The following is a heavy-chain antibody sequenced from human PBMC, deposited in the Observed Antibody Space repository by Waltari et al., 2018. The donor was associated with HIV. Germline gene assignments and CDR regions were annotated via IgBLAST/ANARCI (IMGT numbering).Heavy chain of an antibody. D-gene: IGHD3-10*01. Sequence: VQLVQPGPEMKKLGASVKISCRASGFTFTNYGISWVRRAPGRGLVWMGWGSANDGNINIAENFKGSVTLTTEAPTNTAYWELRSLSLDDTALYHCGRGGGTWLYDMYYYQGMDVWGQGTTVTVS. V-gene: IGHV1-18*04. CDR3: GRGGGTWLYDMYYYQGMDV. CDR1: GFTFTNYG. CDR2: GSANDGNI. J-gene: IGHJ6*01.